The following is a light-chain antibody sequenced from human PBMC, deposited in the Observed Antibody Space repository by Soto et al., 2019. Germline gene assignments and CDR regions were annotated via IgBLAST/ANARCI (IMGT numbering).Light chain of an antibody. CDR1: ANINIW. V-gene: IGKV1-5*03. CDR3: QQYDSYPFT. Sequence: DIQMTQSPSTLSASVGDRVIITCRASANINIWVAWYQQKPGKAPKFLMYRASSLQSGVPSRFSGSGSGTEFVLTISSLQPDDFATYYCQQYDSYPFTFGPGTKVDIK. J-gene: IGKJ3*01. CDR2: RAS.